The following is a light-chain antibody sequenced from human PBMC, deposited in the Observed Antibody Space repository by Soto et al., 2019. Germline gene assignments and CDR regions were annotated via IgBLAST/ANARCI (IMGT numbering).Light chain of an antibody. Sequence: EIVLTQSPGTLSLSPGERATLSCRASQSVSSSYLAWYQQKPGQAPRLRIFGTSSRATGTPDRFSGSGTDSTLTISRLEPEDFAVYYCQQYGSSRLFTFGPGTKVDIK. CDR3: QQYGSSRLFT. J-gene: IGKJ3*01. V-gene: IGKV3-20*01. CDR2: GTS. CDR1: QSVSSSY.